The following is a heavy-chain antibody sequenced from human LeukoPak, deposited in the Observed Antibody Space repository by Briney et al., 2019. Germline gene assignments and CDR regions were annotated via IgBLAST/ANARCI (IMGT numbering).Heavy chain of an antibody. Sequence: GGSLRLSCAASGFTFYSYAMNWVRQAPEKGLEWVSGISGSGADTYYADSVKGRFTISRDNSKNTLYLQMDSLRVEDTAVYYCAHLPYYDSSGLIDSWGQGTLVIVSS. CDR3: AHLPYYDSSGLIDS. V-gene: IGHV3-23*01. D-gene: IGHD3-22*01. CDR1: GFTFYSYA. J-gene: IGHJ4*02. CDR2: ISGSGADT.